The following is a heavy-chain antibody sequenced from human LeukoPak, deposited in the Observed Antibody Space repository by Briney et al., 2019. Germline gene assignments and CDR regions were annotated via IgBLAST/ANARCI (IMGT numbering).Heavy chain of an antibody. CDR1: GFTFSSYG. D-gene: IGHD3-9*01. J-gene: IGHJ4*02. CDR2: IRYDGSNS. V-gene: IGHV3-30*02. CDR3: AKDEGGYDILTGPDY. Sequence: GGSLRLSCAASGFTFSSYGMHWVRQAPGKGLEWVTFIRYDGSNSYYADSVKGRFTISRDNSKNTLYLQMNCLRAEDTAVYYCAKDEGGYDILTGPDYWGQGTLVTVSS.